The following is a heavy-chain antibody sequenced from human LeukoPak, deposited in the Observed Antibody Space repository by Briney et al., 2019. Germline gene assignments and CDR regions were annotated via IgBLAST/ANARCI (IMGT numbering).Heavy chain of an antibody. Sequence: GASVKVSCKASGYTFSGYGISWVRQAPGQGLEWMGWISAYNGNRNYAQKLQGRVTMTTDTSTSTAYMELRSLRSDDTAAYYCARDESRGPYYFDNWGQGTLVTVSS. J-gene: IGHJ4*02. CDR3: ARDESRGPYYFDN. CDR2: ISAYNGNR. CDR1: GYTFSGYG. V-gene: IGHV1-18*01.